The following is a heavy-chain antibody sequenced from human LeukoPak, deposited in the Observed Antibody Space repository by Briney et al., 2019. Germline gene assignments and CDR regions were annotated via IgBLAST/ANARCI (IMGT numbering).Heavy chain of an antibody. V-gene: IGHV3-7*01. CDR1: GFTFSSYW. J-gene: IGHJ4*02. D-gene: IGHD4-23*01. CDR3: ARAGDKGDY. Sequence: GGSLRLSCAASGFTFSSYWMSWVRQAPGKGLEWVANIKQDGSEKSYVDSVKGPLTISRDNAKNSLYLQINSLRAEDTALYYCARAGDKGDYWGQGTLVTVSS. CDR2: IKQDGSEK.